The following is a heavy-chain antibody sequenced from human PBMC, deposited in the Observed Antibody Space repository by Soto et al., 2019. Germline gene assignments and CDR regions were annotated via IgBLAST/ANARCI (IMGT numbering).Heavy chain of an antibody. D-gene: IGHD2-8*01. CDR2: IYDNGGDT. J-gene: IGHJ6*02. CDR1: GFTFSNNV. Sequence: EVQLLESGGGLVQPGGSLRLSCAASGFTFSNNVMSWVRQAPGKGLEWVSGIYDNGGDTYYADSVKGRCTISRDNSKNTLYLQMNSLRAEDTAVYYCAKEVYGAARGAMDVWGQGTTVTVSS. V-gene: IGHV3-23*01. CDR3: AKEVYGAARGAMDV.